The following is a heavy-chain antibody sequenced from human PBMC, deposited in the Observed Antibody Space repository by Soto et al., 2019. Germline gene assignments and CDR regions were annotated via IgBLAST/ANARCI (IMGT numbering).Heavy chain of an antibody. V-gene: IGHV4-30-2*01. CDR3: ARAHYGDYGYGMDV. Sequence: QLQLQESGSGLVKPSQTLSLTCAVSGGSISSGGYSWSWIRQPPGQGLEWIGYIYHSGSTYYNPSLKSRVTISVDRSQNQFSLKLSSVTAADTAVYYCARAHYGDYGYGMDVWGQGTTVTVSS. CDR2: IYHSGST. J-gene: IGHJ6*02. D-gene: IGHD4-17*01. CDR1: GGSISSGGYS.